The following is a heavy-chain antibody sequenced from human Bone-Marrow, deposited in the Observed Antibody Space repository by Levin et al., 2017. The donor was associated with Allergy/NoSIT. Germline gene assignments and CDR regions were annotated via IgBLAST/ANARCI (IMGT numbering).Heavy chain of an antibody. CDR3: ARGGDSGSSSFSDYHFYYLDV. D-gene: IGHD6-6*01. CDR1: GGIFSTFA. Sequence: KISCKASGGIFSTFAINWVRQVPGQGLEWIGGIIPVYQRANYAQNFQGRVTITADESTTTVYMEVTNLRSEDTAVYFCARGGDSGSSSFSDYHFYYLDVWGKGTPVTVSS. CDR2: IIPVYQRA. J-gene: IGHJ6*03. V-gene: IGHV1-69*01.